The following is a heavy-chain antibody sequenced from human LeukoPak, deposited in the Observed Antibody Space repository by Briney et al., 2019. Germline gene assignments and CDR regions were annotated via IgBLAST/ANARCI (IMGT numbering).Heavy chain of an antibody. CDR3: ARAQTPFY. D-gene: IGHD2-15*01. CDR2: IYSDNT. V-gene: IGHV3-66*01. CDR1: GFTVSTNS. Sequence: PGGSLRLSCTVSGFTVSTNSMSWVRQAPGKGLEWVSFIYSDNTHYSDSVKGRFTISRDNSKNTLYLQMNSLRDEDTAVYYCARAQTPFYWGQGSLVTVSS. J-gene: IGHJ4*02.